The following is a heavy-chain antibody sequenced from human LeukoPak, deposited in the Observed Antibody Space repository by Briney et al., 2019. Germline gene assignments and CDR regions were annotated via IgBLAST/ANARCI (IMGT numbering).Heavy chain of an antibody. CDR2: INHSGST. CDR3: ARAGRTYCYDSSGYYY. V-gene: IGHV4-34*01. Sequence: SETLSLTCAVYGGSFSGYYWSWIRQPPGKGLEWIGEINHSGSTNYNPSLKSRVTISVDTSKNQFSLKLSSVTAADTAVYYCARAGRTYCYDSSGYYYWGQGTLVTVSS. J-gene: IGHJ4*02. CDR1: GGSFSGYY. D-gene: IGHD3-22*01.